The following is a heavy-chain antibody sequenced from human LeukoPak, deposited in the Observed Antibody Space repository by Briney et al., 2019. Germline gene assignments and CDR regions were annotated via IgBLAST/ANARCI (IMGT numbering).Heavy chain of an antibody. CDR2: INPNSGGT. CDR3: ALEYGGNSAGYFDY. D-gene: IGHD4-23*01. J-gene: IGHJ4*02. CDR1: GYTFSTYA. Sequence: ASVKVSCKASGYTFSTYAISWVRQAPGQGLEWMGWINPNSGGTNYAQKFQGWVTMTRDTSISTAYMELSRLRSDDTAVYYCALEYGGNSAGYFDYWGQGTLVTVSS. V-gene: IGHV1-2*04.